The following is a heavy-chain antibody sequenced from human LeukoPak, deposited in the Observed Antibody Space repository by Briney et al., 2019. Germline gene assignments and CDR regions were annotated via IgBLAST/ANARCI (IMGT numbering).Heavy chain of an antibody. V-gene: IGHV3-21*01. D-gene: IGHD2-15*01. CDR3: ARDRVSEYCSGGSCYSNAFDI. CDR2: ISSSSSYI. J-gene: IGHJ3*02. CDR1: GFTFSSYS. Sequence: GGSLRLSCAASGFTFSSYSMNWVRQAPGKGLEWVSSISSSSSYIYYADSVKGRFTISRDNARNSLYLQMNSLRAEDTAVYYCARDRVSEYCSGGSCYSNAFDIWGQGTMVTVSS.